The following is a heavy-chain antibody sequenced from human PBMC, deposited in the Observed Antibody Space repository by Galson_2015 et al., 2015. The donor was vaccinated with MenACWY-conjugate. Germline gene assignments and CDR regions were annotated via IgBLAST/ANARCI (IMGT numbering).Heavy chain of an antibody. CDR1: GFTFSSYA. CDR2: TSSSGSTT. D-gene: IGHD1-26*01. J-gene: IGHJ4*02. CDR3: AKVKDGSYSRLDY. V-gene: IGHV3-23*01. Sequence: SLRLSCAASGFTFSSYAMSWVRQAPGKGLEWVSGTSSSGSTTYYADSVKGRFSISRDNSKNTLSLQMNSLRAEDTAVYYCAKVKDGSYSRLDYWGQGTLVTVSS.